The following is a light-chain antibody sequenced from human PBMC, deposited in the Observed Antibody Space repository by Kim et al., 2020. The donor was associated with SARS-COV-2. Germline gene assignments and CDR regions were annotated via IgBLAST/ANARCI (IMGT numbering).Light chain of an antibody. CDR1: QCVDLW. Sequence: PAAVGHTVTFSCRANQCVDLWLAWYQHRPGQVPRLLIHKSFGSQPGVPSRFVGGGSGTHFTLTISSLQPSDFATYYCQQYASHSTFGQGTKVDIK. V-gene: IGKV1-5*03. J-gene: IGKJ1*01. CDR3: QQYASHST. CDR2: KSF.